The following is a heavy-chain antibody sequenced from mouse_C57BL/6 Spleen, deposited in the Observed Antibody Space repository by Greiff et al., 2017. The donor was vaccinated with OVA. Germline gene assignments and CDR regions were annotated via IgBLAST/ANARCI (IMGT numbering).Heavy chain of an antibody. Sequence: QVQLQQSGPELVKPGASVKISCKASGYAFSSSWMNWVKQRPGKGLAWIGRIYPGDGDTNYNGKFKGKATLTADKSSSTADMQLSSLTSEDSAVYGCERGGDYDGSSPFAYWGQGTLVTVSA. D-gene: IGHD1-1*01. V-gene: IGHV1-82*01. CDR1: GYAFSSSW. CDR3: ERGGDYDGSSPFAY. CDR2: IYPGDGDT. J-gene: IGHJ3*01.